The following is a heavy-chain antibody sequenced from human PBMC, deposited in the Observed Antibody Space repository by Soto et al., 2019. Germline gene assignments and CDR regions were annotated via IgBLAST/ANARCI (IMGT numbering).Heavy chain of an antibody. V-gene: IGHV1-69*12. CDR2: IIPIFGTA. CDR1: GGTFSSYA. Sequence: QVQLVQSGAEVKKPGSSVKVSCKASGGTFSSYAISWVRQAPGQGLEWMGGIIPIFGTANYAQKFQGRVTLTADESTSTAYMELSSLSSEDTAVYYCARCGTIFGVVITWSSSKYGMDVWGQGTTVTVSS. D-gene: IGHD3-3*01. CDR3: ARCGTIFGVVITWSSSKYGMDV. J-gene: IGHJ6*02.